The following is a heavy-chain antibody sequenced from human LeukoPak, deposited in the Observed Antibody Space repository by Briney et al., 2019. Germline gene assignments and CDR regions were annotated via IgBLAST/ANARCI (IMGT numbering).Heavy chain of an antibody. CDR1: GFTFTNYA. V-gene: IGHV3-23*01. Sequence: PGGSLRLSCAASGFTFTNYAMSWVRQAPGEGLEWVSTISGSGDSTYYADSVKGRFTISRDNSKITLFLQLNNPRGEDTAAYYCAKDPPTAGTTFDYWGQGALVTVSS. CDR3: AKDPPTAGTTFDY. CDR2: ISGSGDST. D-gene: IGHD6-19*01. J-gene: IGHJ4*02.